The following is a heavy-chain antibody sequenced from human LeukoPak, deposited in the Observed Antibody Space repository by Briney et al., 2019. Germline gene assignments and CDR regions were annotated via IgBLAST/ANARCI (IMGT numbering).Heavy chain of an antibody. CDR2: INHSGST. V-gene: IGHV4-34*01. D-gene: IGHD1-14*01. Sequence: TTSETLSLTCAVYGGSFSGYYWSWIRQPPGKGLEWIGEINHSGSTNYNPSLKSRVTISVDTSKNQFSLKLSSVTAADTAVYYCTTSTDRDVGYYYYYYMDVWGKGTTVTVSS. J-gene: IGHJ6*03. CDR3: TTSTDRDVGYYYYYYMDV. CDR1: GGSFSGYY.